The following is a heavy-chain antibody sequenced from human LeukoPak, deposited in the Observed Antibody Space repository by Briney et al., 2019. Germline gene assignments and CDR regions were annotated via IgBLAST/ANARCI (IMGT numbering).Heavy chain of an antibody. V-gene: IGHV1-2*02. Sequence: ASVKVSCKAFGYTFTGYYMHWVRQAPGQGLEWMGWINPNSGGTNYAQKFQGRVTMTRDTSISTAYMELSRLRSDDTAVYYCARSYGDYDHGLDYWGQGTLVTVSS. CDR3: ARSYGDYDHGLDY. D-gene: IGHD4-17*01. J-gene: IGHJ4*02. CDR1: GYTFTGYY. CDR2: INPNSGGT.